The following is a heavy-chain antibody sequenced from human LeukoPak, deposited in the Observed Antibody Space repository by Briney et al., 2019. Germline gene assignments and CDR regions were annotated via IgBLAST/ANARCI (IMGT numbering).Heavy chain of an antibody. CDR3: ARDLERGDY. CDR1: GFTFSSYW. Sequence: GGSLRLSCAASGFTFSSYWMNWVRQAPGKGLEWVANIKQDGSEKYYVDSVRGRFTISRDNAKNSVYLQMNSLRAEDTAVYYCARDLERGDYWGQGTLVTVSS. V-gene: IGHV3-7*01. CDR2: IKQDGSEK. J-gene: IGHJ4*02. D-gene: IGHD3-10*01.